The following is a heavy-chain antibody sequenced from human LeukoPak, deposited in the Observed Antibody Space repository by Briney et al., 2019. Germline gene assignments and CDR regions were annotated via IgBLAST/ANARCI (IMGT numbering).Heavy chain of an antibody. V-gene: IGHV3-23*01. CDR2: ISGRSDST. D-gene: IGHD3-22*01. CDR3: AKASGYYYDSSGYYLGAFDI. Sequence: GGSLRLSCAASGFTFTHHWMHWVRQAPGKGLEWVSTISGRSDSTYYADSVKGRFTISRDNSKDTLYLQLNYLRAEDTAVYYCAKASGYYYDSSGYYLGAFDIWGPGTMVTVSS. J-gene: IGHJ3*02. CDR1: GFTFTHHW.